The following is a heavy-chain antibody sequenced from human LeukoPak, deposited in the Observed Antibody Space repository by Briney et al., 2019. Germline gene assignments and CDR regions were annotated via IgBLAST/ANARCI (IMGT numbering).Heavy chain of an antibody. D-gene: IGHD1-26*01. Sequence: GASVKVSCKTSGYTFADYFIHWVRRAPGQGLEWMGRINANSGGTEYQQKFQGRVTMTRDTSISTAYVEVNWLISDDTAIYYCARDVSSTPNWEFDYWGQGTQVTVSS. V-gene: IGHV1-2*06. J-gene: IGHJ4*02. CDR3: ARDVSSTPNWEFDY. CDR2: INANSGGT. CDR1: GYTFADYF.